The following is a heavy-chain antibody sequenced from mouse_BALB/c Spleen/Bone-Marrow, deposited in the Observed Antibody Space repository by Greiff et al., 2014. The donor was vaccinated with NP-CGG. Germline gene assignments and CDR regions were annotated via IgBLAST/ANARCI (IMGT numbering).Heavy chain of an antibody. CDR3: ARGGGNYEGAWFAY. CDR1: GFTFSDYY. V-gene: IGHV5-4*02. J-gene: IGHJ3*01. CDR2: ISDGGSYT. Sequence: EVNLVESGGGLVKPGGSLKLSCAASGFTFSDYYMYWVRQTPEKRLEWVATISDGGSYTYYPDSVKGRFTISRDNAKNNLYLQMSSLKSEDTAMYYCARGGGNYEGAWFAYWGQGTLVTVSA. D-gene: IGHD2-1*01.